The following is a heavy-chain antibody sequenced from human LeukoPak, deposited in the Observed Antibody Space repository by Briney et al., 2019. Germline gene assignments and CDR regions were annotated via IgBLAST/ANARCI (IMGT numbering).Heavy chain of an antibody. V-gene: IGHV1-69*13. Sequence: SVKVSCKASGGTFSSYAISWVRQAPGQGLEWMGGIIPIFGTANYAQKFQGRVTITADESTSTAYMELSRLRSDDTAVYYCARIATTRRWGLDYWGQGTLVTVSS. CDR2: IIPIFGTA. D-gene: IGHD1-26*01. CDR1: GGTFSSYA. CDR3: ARIATTRRWGLDY. J-gene: IGHJ4*02.